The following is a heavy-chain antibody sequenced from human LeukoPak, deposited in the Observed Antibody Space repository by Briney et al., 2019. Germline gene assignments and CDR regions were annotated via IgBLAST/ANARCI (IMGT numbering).Heavy chain of an antibody. Sequence: GESLQISCKASGYSCTSFWIGWVRQMPGRGLEWMGIIYPGDSDTRFSPSFQGQVTISADKSISTAYLQWNSLKASDTAMYYCARLEVVVVTPGRAAFDIWGQGTMVTVSS. CDR1: GYSCTSFW. J-gene: IGHJ3*02. CDR2: IYPGDSDT. V-gene: IGHV5-51*01. CDR3: ARLEVVVVTPGRAAFDI. D-gene: IGHD3-22*01.